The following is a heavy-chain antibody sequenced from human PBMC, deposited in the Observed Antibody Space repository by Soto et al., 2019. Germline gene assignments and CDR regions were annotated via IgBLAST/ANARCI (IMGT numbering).Heavy chain of an antibody. D-gene: IGHD6-19*01. Sequence: SETLSLTCTVSGGSISSYYWSWIRQPPGKGLEWIGFIYYSGSTIYNPSLKSRVTISVDTSKNQFSLKLSSVTAADTAVYYCARLGLFSGWSPDWFDPWGQGTLVTVSS. CDR1: GGSISSYY. V-gene: IGHV4-59*08. CDR2: IYYSGST. CDR3: ARLGLFSGWSPDWFDP. J-gene: IGHJ5*02.